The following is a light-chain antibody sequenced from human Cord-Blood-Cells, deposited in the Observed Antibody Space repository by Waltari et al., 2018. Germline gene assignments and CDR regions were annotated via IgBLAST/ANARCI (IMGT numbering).Light chain of an antibody. V-gene: IGKV3-15*01. J-gene: IGKJ3*01. Sequence: EIVMTQSPANLSVSPGERATLSCRASQSVSCNSAWYQQKPGQAPRLLIYGASTRATGIPARFSGSGSGTEFTLTISSLQSEDFAVYYCQQYKNWPRTFGPGTKVDIK. CDR3: QQYKNWPRT. CDR2: GAS. CDR1: QSVSCN.